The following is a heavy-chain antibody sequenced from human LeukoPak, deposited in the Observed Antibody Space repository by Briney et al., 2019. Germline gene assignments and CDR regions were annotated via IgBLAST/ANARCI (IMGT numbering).Heavy chain of an antibody. CDR1: GFTFSSYW. CDR2: IKRDESEK. J-gene: IGHJ4*02. V-gene: IGHV3-7*01. D-gene: IGHD3-10*01. Sequence: GGSLRLSCVASGFTFSSYWMSWVRQAPGKGLEWVATIKRDESEKYYVDSVRGRFTISRDNAKNSLYLQMNSLRAEDTAVYYCARGPPSMVRGVIVRSWGQGTLVTVSS. CDR3: ARGPPSMVRGVIVRS.